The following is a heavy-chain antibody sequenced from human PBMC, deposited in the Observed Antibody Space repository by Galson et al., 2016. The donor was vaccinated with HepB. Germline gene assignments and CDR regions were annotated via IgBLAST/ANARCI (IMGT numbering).Heavy chain of an antibody. Sequence: SLRLSCAASGFTFSSYSMNWVRQAPGKGPEWVSSISSSSSYIYYADSVKGRFTISRDNAKNSLYLQMNSLRAEDTALYYCARATPYYGILTGYYNYYFDYWGQGTLVTVSS. CDR2: ISSSSSYI. J-gene: IGHJ4*02. D-gene: IGHD3-9*01. CDR3: ARATPYYGILTGYYNYYFDY. CDR1: GFTFSSYS. V-gene: IGHV3-21*04.